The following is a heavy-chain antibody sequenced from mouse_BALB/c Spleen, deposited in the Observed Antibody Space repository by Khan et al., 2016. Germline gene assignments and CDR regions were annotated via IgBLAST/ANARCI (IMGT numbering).Heavy chain of an antibody. Sequence: EVQLQESGPGLVKPSQSLSLTCTVTGYSITSDYAWNWIRQFPGNRLEWLGYISYSGSTSYNPSLKSRISITRDTSKNQFFLPLNTMTSEDTATYYCARSDDGEKDARDYGGQGTSVTVPA. CDR3: ARSDDGEKDARDY. CDR1: GYSITSDYA. J-gene: IGHJ4*01. CDR2: ISYSGST. D-gene: IGHD1-1*01. V-gene: IGHV3-2*02.